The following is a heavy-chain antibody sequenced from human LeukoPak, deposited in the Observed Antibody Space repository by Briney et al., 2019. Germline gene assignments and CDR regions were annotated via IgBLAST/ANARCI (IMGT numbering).Heavy chain of an antibody. CDR3: ARGRYYYGSGSRTRWFDP. CDR1: GGSFSGYY. D-gene: IGHD3-10*01. CDR2: INHSGST. J-gene: IGHJ5*02. Sequence: SETLSLTCAVYGGSFSGYYWSWIRQPPGKGLEWIGEINHSGSTNYNPSLKSRVTISVDTSKNQFSLKLSSVTAADTAVYYCARGRYYYGSGSRTRWFDPWGQGTLVTVSS. V-gene: IGHV4-34*01.